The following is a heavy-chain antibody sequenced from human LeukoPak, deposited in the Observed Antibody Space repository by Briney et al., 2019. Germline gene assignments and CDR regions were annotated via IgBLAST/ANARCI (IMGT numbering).Heavy chain of an antibody. CDR2: IYYSGST. D-gene: IGHD3-3*01. Sequence: PSETLSLTCTVSGGSISSGGYYWSWIRQHPGKGLEWIGYIYYSGSTYYNPSLKSRVTISVDTSKNQFSLKLSSVTAADTAVYYCARRSKGDFWSGYYRYWGQGTLVTVSS. V-gene: IGHV4-31*03. CDR3: ARRSKGDFWSGYYRY. J-gene: IGHJ4*02. CDR1: GGSISSGGYY.